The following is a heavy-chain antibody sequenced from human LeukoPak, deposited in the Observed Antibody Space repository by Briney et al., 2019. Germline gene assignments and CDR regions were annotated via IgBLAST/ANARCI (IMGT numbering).Heavy chain of an antibody. CDR3: ARDSSGWYSFDY. J-gene: IGHJ4*02. CDR2: IGYSGSTI. CDR1: GFTFSSYE. Sequence: GGSLRLSCAGSGFTFSSYEMNWVRQAPGKGLEWVSYIGYSGSTIYYADSVKGRFTISRDNAKNLLYLQMNSLRAEDTAVYYCARDSSGWYSFDYWGQGILVTVSS. D-gene: IGHD6-19*01. V-gene: IGHV3-48*03.